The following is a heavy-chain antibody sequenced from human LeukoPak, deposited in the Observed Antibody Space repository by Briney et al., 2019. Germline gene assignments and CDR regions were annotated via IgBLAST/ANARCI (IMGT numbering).Heavy chain of an antibody. CDR1: GFTFSSYG. CDR2: IWYDGSNK. Sequence: PGRSLRLSCAASGFTFSSYGMHWARQAPGKGLEWVAVIWYDGSNKYYADSVKGRFTISRDNSKNTLYLQMNSLRAEDTAVYYCAKDTDAYGGDMDVWGKGTTVTVSS. J-gene: IGHJ6*03. D-gene: IGHD3-16*01. CDR3: AKDTDAYGGDMDV. V-gene: IGHV3-33*06.